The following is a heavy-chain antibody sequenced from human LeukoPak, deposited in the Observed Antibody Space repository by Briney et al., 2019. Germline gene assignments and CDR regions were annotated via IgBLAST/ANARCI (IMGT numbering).Heavy chain of an antibody. Sequence: PSETLSLTCTVSGGSISSGSYYWSWIRQPAGKGLEWIGRIYTSGSTNYNPSLKSRVTISVDTSKNQFSLKLSSVTAADTAVYYCAREGRTYYYDRSGDYEGAFDIWGQGTMVTVSS. CDR2: IYTSGST. CDR3: AREGRTYYYDRSGDYEGAFDI. CDR1: GGSISSGSYY. V-gene: IGHV4-61*02. D-gene: IGHD3-22*01. J-gene: IGHJ3*02.